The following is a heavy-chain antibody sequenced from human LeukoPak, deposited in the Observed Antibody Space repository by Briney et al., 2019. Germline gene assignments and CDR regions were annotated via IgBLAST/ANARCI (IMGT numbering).Heavy chain of an antibody. V-gene: IGHV3-48*03. CDR3: AREVGRSSGWFDC. CDR1: GFTFSSYE. J-gene: IGHJ4*02. CDR2: ISSSGSTI. D-gene: IGHD6-19*01. Sequence: GGSLRLSCAASGFTFSSYEMNWVRQAPGKGLEWVSYISSSGSTIYYADSVKGRFTISRDNAKNSLYLQMNSLRAEDTAVYYCAREVGRSSGWFDCWGQGTLVTVSS.